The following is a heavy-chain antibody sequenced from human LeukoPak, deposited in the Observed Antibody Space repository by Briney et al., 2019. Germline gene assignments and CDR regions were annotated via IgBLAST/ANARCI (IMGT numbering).Heavy chain of an antibody. Sequence: WASVKVSCKASGYTFTSYDINWVRQATGQGLEWVGWMNPNSGNTGYAQKFQGRVTMTRNTSISTAYMELSSLRSEDTAVYYCATTVGLWFGELSEDDYWGQGTLVTVSS. CDR2: MNPNSGNT. D-gene: IGHD3-10*01. CDR1: GYTFTSYD. CDR3: ATTVGLWFGELSEDDY. V-gene: IGHV1-8*01. J-gene: IGHJ4*02.